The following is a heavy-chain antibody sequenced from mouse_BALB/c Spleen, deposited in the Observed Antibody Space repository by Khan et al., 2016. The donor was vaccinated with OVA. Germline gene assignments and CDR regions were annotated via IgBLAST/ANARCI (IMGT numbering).Heavy chain of an antibody. CDR1: GFTFIDYG. CDR2: ISSLAYTI. CDR3: ARGGVAY. Sequence: EVELVESGGGLVQPGGSRKLSCAASGFTFIDYGMAWVRQTPGKGPEWIAFISSLAYTIYYADTVTGRFTIPSENAKNTLYLEKSSLRSDDTAKDSCARGGVAYWGQGTLVTGSA. J-gene: IGHJ3*01. V-gene: IGHV5-15*02.